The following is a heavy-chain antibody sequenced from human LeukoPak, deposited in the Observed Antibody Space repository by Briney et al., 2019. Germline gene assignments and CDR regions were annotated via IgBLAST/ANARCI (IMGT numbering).Heavy chain of an antibody. CDR3: ARDLNRIVGAAGWFDP. CDR1: GYTFTSYG. J-gene: IGHJ5*02. CDR2: ISAYNGNT. V-gene: IGHV1-18*01. Sequence: GASVKVSCKASGYTFTSYGISWVRQAPGQGLEWMGWISAYNGNTNYAQKLQGRVTMTTDTSTSTAYMELRSLRSDDTAVYYCARDLNRIVGAAGWFDPWGQGTLVTVSS. D-gene: IGHD1-26*01.